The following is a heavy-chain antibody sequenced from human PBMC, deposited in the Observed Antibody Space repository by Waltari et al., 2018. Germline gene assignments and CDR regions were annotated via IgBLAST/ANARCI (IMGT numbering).Heavy chain of an antibody. Sequence: EVQLVESGGGLVQPGRSLRLSCAASGFTFDDYAMHWVRPPPGKGLEWVSGISWNSGSIAYADSVKGRFTISRDNAKNSLYLQMNSLRAEDTALYYCAKGRITGIYYWGQGTLVTVSS. J-gene: IGHJ4*02. CDR2: ISWNSGSI. V-gene: IGHV3-9*01. D-gene: IGHD1-20*01. CDR3: AKGRITGIYY. CDR1: GFTFDDYA.